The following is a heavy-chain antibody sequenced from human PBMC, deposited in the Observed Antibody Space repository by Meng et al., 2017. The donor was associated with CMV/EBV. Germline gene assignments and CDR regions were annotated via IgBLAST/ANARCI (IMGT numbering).Heavy chain of an antibody. CDR2: IYYSGST. Sequence: SETLSLTCTVSGGSVSSGSYHWSWIRQPPGKGLEWIGYIYYSGSTNYSPSLKSRVTISVDTSKNQFSLKLSSVTAADTAVYYCARAATIFEYYGMDVWGQGTTVTVSS. V-gene: IGHV4-61*01. D-gene: IGHD3-3*01. J-gene: IGHJ6*02. CDR3: ARAATIFEYYGMDV. CDR1: GGSVSSGSYH.